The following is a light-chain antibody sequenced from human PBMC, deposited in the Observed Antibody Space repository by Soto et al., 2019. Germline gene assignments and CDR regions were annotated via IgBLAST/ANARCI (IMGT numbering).Light chain of an antibody. J-gene: IGKJ2*01. Sequence: DIQMTQSPSTLSASVGDRVTITCRASQSISGWLAWYQQKPGKAPKVLIYDASHLESGVPSRFSGSGSGTEFTLTISSLQPDDFATYYCQRYDSYSMYTFGQGTKLEIK. V-gene: IGKV1-5*01. CDR3: QRYDSYSMYT. CDR2: DAS. CDR1: QSISGW.